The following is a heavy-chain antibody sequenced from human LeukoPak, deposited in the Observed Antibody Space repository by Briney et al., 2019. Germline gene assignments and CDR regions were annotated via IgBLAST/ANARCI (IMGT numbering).Heavy chain of an antibody. Sequence: SETLSLTCTVSGYSISSGFYWGWIRQPPGKGLECIGSIYHSGSTYYNPSLKSRVTISVDTSKNQFSLNLSSVAAADTAMYYCARAVGTSRNFFDYWGQGTLVTVSS. CDR2: IYHSGST. V-gene: IGHV4-38-2*02. CDR3: ARAVGTSRNFFDY. CDR1: GYSISSGFY. J-gene: IGHJ4*02. D-gene: IGHD4-23*01.